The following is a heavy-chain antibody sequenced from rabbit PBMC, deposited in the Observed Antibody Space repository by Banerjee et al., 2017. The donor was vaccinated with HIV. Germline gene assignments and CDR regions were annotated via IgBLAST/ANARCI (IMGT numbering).Heavy chain of an antibody. Sequence: QEQLEESGGDLVKPEGSLTLTCTASGFSFSSSYWMCWVRQAPGKGLEWIGCIYAGSGSTYYANWAKGRFTVSKTSTTVDLKMTSLTAADTATYFCARHPSSGGVPLDLWGPGTLVTVS. D-gene: IGHD1-1*01. CDR2: IYAGSGST. CDR3: ARHPSSGGVPLDL. J-gene: IGHJ6*01. CDR1: GFSFSSSYW. V-gene: IGHV1S45*01.